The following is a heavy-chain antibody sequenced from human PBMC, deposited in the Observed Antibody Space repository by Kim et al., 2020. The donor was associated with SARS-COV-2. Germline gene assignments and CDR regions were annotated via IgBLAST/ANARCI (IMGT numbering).Heavy chain of an antibody. Sequence: GGSLRLSCAASGFTFSSYGMHWVRQAPGKGLEWVAVISYDGSNKYYADSVKGRFTISRDNSKNTLYLQMNSLRAEDTAVYYCARTRPGYCSGGSCYRGVYFDFDYWGQGTLVTVSS. D-gene: IGHD2-15*01. CDR1: GFTFSSYG. CDR3: ARTRPGYCSGGSCYRGVYFDFDY. J-gene: IGHJ4*02. V-gene: IGHV3-33*05. CDR2: ISYDGSNK.